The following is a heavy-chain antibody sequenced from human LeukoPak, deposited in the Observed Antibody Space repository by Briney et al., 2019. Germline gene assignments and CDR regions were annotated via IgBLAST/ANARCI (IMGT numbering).Heavy chain of an antibody. J-gene: IGHJ4*02. V-gene: IGHV1-69*06. Sequence: SVKVSCKASGGTSNSHAISWVRQAPGQGLEWMGGIVPNIGTTNRAQNFQARVTLTAHKSTNTAYMELTSLTSDDTAVYYCATTNDGGGYQWGDFFDFWGQGTLVTVSS. CDR2: IVPNIGTT. D-gene: IGHD3-22*01. CDR1: GGTSNSHA. CDR3: ATTNDGGGYQWGDFFDF.